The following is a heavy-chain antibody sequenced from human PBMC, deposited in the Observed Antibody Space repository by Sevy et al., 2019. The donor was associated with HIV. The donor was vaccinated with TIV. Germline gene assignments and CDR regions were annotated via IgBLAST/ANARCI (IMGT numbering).Heavy chain of an antibody. Sequence: SEILSLTCTVSGGSINSDHWNWIRQSPGKGLEWIGYVYYIGGTNYNPSLKNRVTISVDRTKNQFSLKLTSVTAADTAVYYCARRNDFAIWGQGTMVTVSS. J-gene: IGHJ3*02. CDR1: GGSINSDH. CDR3: ARRNDFAI. CDR2: VYYIGGT. V-gene: IGHV4-59*08.